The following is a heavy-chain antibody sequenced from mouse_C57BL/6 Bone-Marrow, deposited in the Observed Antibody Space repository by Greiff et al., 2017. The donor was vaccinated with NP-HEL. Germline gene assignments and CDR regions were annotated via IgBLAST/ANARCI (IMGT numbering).Heavy chain of an antibody. V-gene: IGHV1-64*01. D-gene: IGHD3-2*02. J-gene: IGHJ3*01. CDR1: GYTFTSYW. CDR2: IHPNSGST. Sequence: QVQLQQPGAELVKPGASVKLSCKASGYTFTSYWMHWVKQRPGQGLEWIGMIHPNSGSTNYNEKFKSKATLTVDKSSSTAYMQLSSLTSEDSAVYYCATIDSSGYVSFAYWGQGTLVTVSA. CDR3: ATIDSSGYVSFAY.